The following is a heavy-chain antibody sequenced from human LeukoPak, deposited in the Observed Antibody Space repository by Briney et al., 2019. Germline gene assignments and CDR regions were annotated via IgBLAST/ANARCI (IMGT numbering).Heavy chain of an antibody. CDR3: ASSDIVATGPYFDY. CDR1: GFTVSNNY. V-gene: IGHV3-21*01. CDR2: ISSSSSYI. Sequence: GGSLRLSCAASGFTVSNNYMSWVRQAPGMGLEWVSSISSSSSYIYYADSVKGRFTISRDNAKNSLYLQMNSLRAEDTAVYYCASSDIVATGPYFDYWGQGTLVTVSS. J-gene: IGHJ4*02. D-gene: IGHD5-12*01.